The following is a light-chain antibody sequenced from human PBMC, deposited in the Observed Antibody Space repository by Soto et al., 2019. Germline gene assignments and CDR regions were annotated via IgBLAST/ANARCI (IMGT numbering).Light chain of an antibody. CDR3: QQYIDWPPYT. Sequence: EVVLTQSPATLSVSPGERATLSCRASQTVSRSLAWYQQKPGQAPRLLIYCASMRATGVPDRFSGSGSGTDFTLTISSLQYEDFAVYYCQQYIDWPPYTFGQGTKVEIK. CDR1: QTVSRS. V-gene: IGKV3-15*01. CDR2: CAS. J-gene: IGKJ2*01.